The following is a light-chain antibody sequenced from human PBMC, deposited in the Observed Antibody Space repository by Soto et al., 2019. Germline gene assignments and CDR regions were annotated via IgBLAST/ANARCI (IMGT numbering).Light chain of an antibody. J-gene: IGLJ2*01. Sequence: QSALTQPASVSGSPGQSITISCTGTSSDVGTYNYVSWYQQHAGKVPKLMIYDVSNRPSGVSDRFSGSKSGNTASQTISGHQAEDEADYYCTSYTSSSTLVFGGGTKLTVL. V-gene: IGLV2-14*01. CDR2: DVS. CDR3: TSYTSSSTLV. CDR1: SSDVGTYNY.